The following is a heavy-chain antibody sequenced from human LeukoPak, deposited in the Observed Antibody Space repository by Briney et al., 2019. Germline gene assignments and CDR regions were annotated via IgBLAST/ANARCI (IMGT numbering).Heavy chain of an antibody. CDR2: INSDGSST. J-gene: IGHJ6*03. CDR3: AKRTAMGASSAYYYYMDV. D-gene: IGHD1-26*01. Sequence: GGSLRLSCAASGFTFSSYWMHWVRQAPGKGLVWVSRINSDGSSTSYADSVKGRFTISRDNSKNTLYVQMNSLRAEDTAVYYCAKRTAMGASSAYYYYMDVWGKGTTVTVSS. CDR1: GFTFSSYW. V-gene: IGHV3-74*01.